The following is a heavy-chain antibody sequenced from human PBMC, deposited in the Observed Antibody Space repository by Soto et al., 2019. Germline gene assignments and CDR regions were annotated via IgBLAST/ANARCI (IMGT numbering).Heavy chain of an antibody. CDR3: AKVNRYGSVPYYYYYYMDV. Sequence: GGSLRLSCAASGFTFSSYGMHWVRQAPGKGLEWVAVISYDGSNKYYADSVKGRFTISRDNSKNTLYLQMNSLRAEDTAVYYCAKVNRYGSVPYYYYYYMDVWGKGTTVTVSS. V-gene: IGHV3-30*18. CDR2: ISYDGSNK. CDR1: GFTFSSYG. D-gene: IGHD3-10*01. J-gene: IGHJ6*03.